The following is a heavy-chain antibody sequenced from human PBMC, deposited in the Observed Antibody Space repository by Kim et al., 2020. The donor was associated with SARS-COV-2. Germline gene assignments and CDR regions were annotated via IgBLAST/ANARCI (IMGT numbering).Heavy chain of an antibody. CDR1: GFIFRSYG. V-gene: IGHV3-30*18. CDR3: AKDDRGGTAVSFYFDF. J-gene: IGHJ4*02. D-gene: IGHD3-16*02. Sequence: GGSLRLSCAASGFIFRSYGMHWVRQAPGKWLEWVAVISYDGSNKDYADSVKSRFTISRDNSKNTLYLQMNSLRAEDTAVYYCAKDDRGGTAVSFYFDFWGQGTLVTVSS. CDR2: ISYDGSNK.